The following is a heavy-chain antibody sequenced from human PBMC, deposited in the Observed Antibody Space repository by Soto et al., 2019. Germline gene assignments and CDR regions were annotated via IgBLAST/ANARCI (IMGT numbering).Heavy chain of an antibody. CDR1: GGSVSSGSYH. V-gene: IGHV4-61*01. CDR2: IYHSGST. Sequence: QVQLQESGPGLVKPSETLSLTCTVSGGSVSSGSYHWGWIRQPPGKGLEWIGYIYHSGSTNYNPCLKSRGTMSVERSKNQCSRSLTSVTAADTAVYYCARLRAAWFDPWGQGTLVTVAS. J-gene: IGHJ5*02. CDR3: ARLRAAWFDP.